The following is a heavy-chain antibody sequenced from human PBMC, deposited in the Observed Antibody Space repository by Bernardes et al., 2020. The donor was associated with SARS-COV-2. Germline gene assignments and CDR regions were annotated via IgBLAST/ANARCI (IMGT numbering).Heavy chain of an antibody. CDR3: AKGHCGGDCYLLDY. CDR1: GLTFSNYA. CDR2: ISTGGTT. V-gene: IGHV3-23*01. Sequence: GGSLRLSCAASGLTFSNYAMSWVRQAPGKGLEWVSGISTGGTTYHADSVEGRFTISRDNSKNMLYLQMNSLRVDDTAVYYCAKGHCGGDCYLLDYWGQGTLVTVSS. D-gene: IGHD2-21*02. J-gene: IGHJ4*02.